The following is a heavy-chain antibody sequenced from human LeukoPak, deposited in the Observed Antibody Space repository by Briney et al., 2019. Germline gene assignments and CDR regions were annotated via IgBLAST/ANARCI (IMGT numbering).Heavy chain of an antibody. CDR3: ARDDPPIESGSYLGVWYFDL. CDR2: IDTSRQT. Sequence: SETLSLTCNMSRDSMSFYYWNWIRQPAGKGLEWIGRIDTSRQTSYNPSLKNRVTISVDKSKNQVSLELRSVTVADTAVYYCARDDPPIESGSYLGVWYFDLWGRGTLVTISS. CDR1: RDSMSFYY. V-gene: IGHV4-4*07. D-gene: IGHD1-26*01. J-gene: IGHJ2*01.